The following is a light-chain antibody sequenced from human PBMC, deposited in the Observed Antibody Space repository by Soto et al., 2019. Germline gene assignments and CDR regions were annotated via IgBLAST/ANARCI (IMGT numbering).Light chain of an antibody. Sequence: QSALTQPASVSGSPGQSITITCSGTISDVGGYNFVSWYQQHPGKAPQLIIYGDTNWPSGVSNRFSGSKSGNTASLTISGLQAEDEADYYCCSYAGSSTWVFGGGTKLTVL. J-gene: IGLJ3*02. CDR3: CSYAGSSTWV. V-gene: IGLV2-23*01. CDR1: ISDVGGYNF. CDR2: GDT.